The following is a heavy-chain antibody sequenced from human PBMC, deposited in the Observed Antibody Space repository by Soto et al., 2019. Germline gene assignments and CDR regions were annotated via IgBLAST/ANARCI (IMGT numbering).Heavy chain of an antibody. Sequence: EVQLVESGGGLVKPGGSLRLSCAASGFTFSNAWMNWVRQAPGKGLEWGGRIKSKTDGGTTDYAAPVKGRFTISRDDSKNTLYLQMNSLKTEDTAVYYCTTGERTPYYYYGMDVWGQGTTVTVSS. J-gene: IGHJ6*02. CDR2: IKSKTDGGTT. D-gene: IGHD1-1*01. CDR3: TTGERTPYYYYGMDV. V-gene: IGHV3-15*07. CDR1: GFTFSNAW.